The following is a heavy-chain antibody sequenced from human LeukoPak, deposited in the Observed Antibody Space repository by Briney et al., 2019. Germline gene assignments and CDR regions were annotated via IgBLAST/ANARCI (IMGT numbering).Heavy chain of an antibody. V-gene: IGHV4-59*12. CDR2: IYYSGST. J-gene: IGHJ5*02. D-gene: IGHD3-9*01. CDR1: GGSISSYY. Sequence: SETLSLTCTVSGGSISSYYWSWIRQPPGKGLEWIGYIYYSGSTNYNPSLKSRVTISVDTSKNQFPLKLSSVTAADTAVYYCAREGVDILTGYLNWFDPWGQGTLVTVSS. CDR3: AREGVDILTGYLNWFDP.